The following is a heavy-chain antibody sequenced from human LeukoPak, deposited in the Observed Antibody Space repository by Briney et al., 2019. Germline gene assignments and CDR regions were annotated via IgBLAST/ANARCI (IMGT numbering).Heavy chain of an antibody. J-gene: IGHJ4*02. CDR3: TRGDY. CDR1: GFIFSNYA. Sequence: GGSLRLSCATSGFIFSNYAVNWVRQAPGKGLEWVSIISGSGDTTYYADSVKGRFTISRDNAKNSLYLQMNSLRAEDTAVYYCTRGDYWGQGTLVTVSS. CDR2: ISGSGDTT. V-gene: IGHV3-23*01.